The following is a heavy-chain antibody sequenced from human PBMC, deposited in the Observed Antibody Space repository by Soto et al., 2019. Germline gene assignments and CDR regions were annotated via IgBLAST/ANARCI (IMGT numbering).Heavy chain of an antibody. CDR3: AKGVPGIAVAGTGYFQH. J-gene: IGHJ1*01. Sequence: PGGSLRLSCAASGFIFSSYAMSWVRQAPGKGLEWVSGISGSGDSTYYADSVKGRFTISRDNSKNTLYLQMNSLRAEDTAVYYCAKGVPGIAVAGTGYFQHWGQGTLVTVSS. D-gene: IGHD6-19*01. CDR1: GFIFSSYA. CDR2: ISGSGDST. V-gene: IGHV3-23*01.